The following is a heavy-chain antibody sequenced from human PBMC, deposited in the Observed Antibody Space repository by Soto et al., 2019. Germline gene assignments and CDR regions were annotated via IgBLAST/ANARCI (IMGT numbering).Heavy chain of an antibody. Sequence: SETLSLTCAVYGGSFSGYYWSWIRQPPGKGLEWIGEINHSGSTNYDPSLKSRVTISVDTSKNQFSLKLSSVTAADTAVYYCARAHGDYVSDWFDPWGQGTLVTVSS. V-gene: IGHV4-34*01. D-gene: IGHD4-17*01. CDR1: GGSFSGYY. CDR2: INHSGST. J-gene: IGHJ5*02. CDR3: ARAHGDYVSDWFDP.